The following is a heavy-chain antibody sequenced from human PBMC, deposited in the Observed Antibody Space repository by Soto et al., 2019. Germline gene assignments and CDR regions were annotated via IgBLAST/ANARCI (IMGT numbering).Heavy chain of an antibody. V-gene: IGHV1-69*01. CDR3: ARRAYYYDSIGYSRIGSNWFDP. D-gene: IGHD3-22*01. Sequence: QVQLVQSGAEVKKPGSSVKVSCKASGGTFSSYAISWVRQAPGQGLEWMGGIIPIFGTANYAQKFQGRVTITADESTSTAYRELRSLRSEDTAVYYCARRAYYYDSIGYSRIGSNWFDPWGQGTLVTVAS. J-gene: IGHJ5*02. CDR2: IIPIFGTA. CDR1: GGTFSSYA.